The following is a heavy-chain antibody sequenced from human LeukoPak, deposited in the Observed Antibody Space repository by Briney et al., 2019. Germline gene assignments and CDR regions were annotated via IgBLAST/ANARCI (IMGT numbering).Heavy chain of an antibody. J-gene: IGHJ4*02. CDR1: GFTFSSYW. Sequence: GGSLRLSCAASGFTFSSYWMSWVRQAPGKGLEWVANIKQDGSEKYYVDSVKGRFTISRDNAKNTLYLQMNSLRAEDTAVYYCARDRETYYYGSGSHLGDWGQGTLVTVSS. V-gene: IGHV3-7*01. CDR3: ARDRETYYYGSGSHLGD. CDR2: IKQDGSEK. D-gene: IGHD3-10*01.